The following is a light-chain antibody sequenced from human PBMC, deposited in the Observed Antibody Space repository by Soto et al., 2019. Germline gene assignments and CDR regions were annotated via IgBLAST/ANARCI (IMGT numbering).Light chain of an antibody. CDR2: GAS. V-gene: IGKV1-9*01. Sequence: DIQLTQSPLFLSASVGDRVTITCRTSQGIRSYLAWYQQRPWKAPELLIYGASTLRTGVAARFSGSGYGTEFTPTICSLQPEDFATYCLQQLNIFPPLFTFGPGTIVDIK. CDR1: QGIRSY. J-gene: IGKJ3*01. CDR3: QQLNIFPPLFT.